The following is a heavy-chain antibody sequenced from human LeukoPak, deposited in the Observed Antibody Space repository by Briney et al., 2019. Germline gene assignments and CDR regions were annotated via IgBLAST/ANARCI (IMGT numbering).Heavy chain of an antibody. Sequence: PGGSLRLSCAASGFTFSSYGMHWVRQAPGKGLEWVAFIRYDGSNKYYADSVKGRFTISRDNAKNSLYLQMNSLRAEDTAVYYCARGGGSGSYYPDYWGQGTLVTVSS. V-gene: IGHV3-30*02. J-gene: IGHJ4*02. CDR1: GFTFSSYG. CDR3: ARGGGSGSYYPDY. D-gene: IGHD1-26*01. CDR2: IRYDGSNK.